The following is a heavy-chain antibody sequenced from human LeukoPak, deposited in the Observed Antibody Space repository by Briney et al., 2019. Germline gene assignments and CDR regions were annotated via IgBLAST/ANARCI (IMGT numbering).Heavy chain of an antibody. CDR2: IASDGSST. D-gene: IGHD4-23*01. CDR3: ARGRPHGNDY. J-gene: IGHJ4*02. CDR1: GFTFSSYW. V-gene: IGHV3-74*01. Sequence: GGSLRLSCAASGFTFSSYWMNWVRQAPGKGLAWVSRIASDGSSTTYADSVKGRFSISRDNAKNTLYLQMDSLRVEDTAVYYCARGRPHGNDYWGQGTLVTVSS.